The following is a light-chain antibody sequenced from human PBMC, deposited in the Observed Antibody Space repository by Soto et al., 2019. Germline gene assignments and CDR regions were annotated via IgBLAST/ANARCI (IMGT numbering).Light chain of an antibody. CDR3: QQYDNSLYT. V-gene: IGKV3-20*01. Sequence: EIALTQSPGTLSLSPGERATLSCRASQSVSTSYLAWYQQKPGQAPRLLIYGASTRATGIPDRFSGSGSGTDFTLTITRLEPEEFAVYFCQQYDNSLYTFGQGTKLEIK. CDR2: GAS. CDR1: QSVSTSY. J-gene: IGKJ2*01.